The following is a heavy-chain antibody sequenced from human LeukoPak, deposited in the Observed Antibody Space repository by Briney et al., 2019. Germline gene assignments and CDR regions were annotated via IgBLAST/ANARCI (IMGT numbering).Heavy chain of an antibody. CDR1: GYTFTTYG. D-gene: IGHD6-6*01. CDR2: ISAYNGKT. CDR3: ARDLIAVRPGWFDP. J-gene: IGHJ5*02. V-gene: IGHV1-18*01. Sequence: ASVKVSCKASGYTFTTYGINWVRQAPGQGLEWMGWISAYNGKTNYAQKFQGTVTMTTDTSTSTAYLELRSLRSDDTAIYYCARDLIAVRPGWFDPWGRGTLVTVSS.